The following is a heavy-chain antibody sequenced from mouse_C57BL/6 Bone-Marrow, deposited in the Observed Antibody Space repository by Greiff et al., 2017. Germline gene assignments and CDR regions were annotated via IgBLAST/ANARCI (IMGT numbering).Heavy chain of an antibody. V-gene: IGHV1-64*01. CDR2: MHPNGGSP. Sequence: VQLQQPGAELVKPGASVKLSCKASGYTFTNYWMHWVKQRPGQGLEWIGMMHPNGGSPDYNEKFKSEATLSVDKSSRTDYKELSSLTSEDSAVYYCARSYDYDDYTKDYGGQGTSVTVSS. CDR1: GYTFTNYW. D-gene: IGHD2-4*01. CDR3: ARSYDYDDYTKDY. J-gene: IGHJ4*01.